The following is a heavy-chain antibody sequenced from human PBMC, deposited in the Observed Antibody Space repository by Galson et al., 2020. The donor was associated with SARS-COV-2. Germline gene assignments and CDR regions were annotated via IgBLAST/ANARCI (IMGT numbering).Heavy chain of an antibody. D-gene: IGHD2-8*01. CDR3: SKDRGCSDH. CDR1: GFTFSSYA. Sequence: GESLKISCAASGFTFSSYAMSWVRQAPGKGLEWVSAISGSGDSTYYADSVKGRFTISRDNSKNTLYLKMNSLRAEDTAVYYCSKDRGCSDHWGQGTRVTVSS. V-gene: IGHV3-23*01. J-gene: IGHJ5*02. CDR2: ISGSGDST.